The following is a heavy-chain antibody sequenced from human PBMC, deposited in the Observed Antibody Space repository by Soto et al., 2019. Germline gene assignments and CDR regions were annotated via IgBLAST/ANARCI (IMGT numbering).Heavy chain of an antibody. V-gene: IGHV3-23*01. CDR1: GFTFSSYA. CDR2: VSGSGGST. D-gene: IGHD6-13*01. J-gene: IGHJ4*02. CDR3: AKENGYSSSWCEFDY. Sequence: EVPLLESGGGLEQPGGPLRLSCAASGFTFSSYALSWVRQAPGKGLEWVSAVSGSGGSTYYADSVKGRFTISRDNSKNTLYLQMNSLRAEDTAVYYCAKENGYSSSWCEFDYWGQGTLVTVSS.